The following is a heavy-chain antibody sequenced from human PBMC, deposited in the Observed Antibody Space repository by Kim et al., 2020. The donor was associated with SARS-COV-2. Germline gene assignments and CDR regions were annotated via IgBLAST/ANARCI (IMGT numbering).Heavy chain of an antibody. CDR1: GGSISSSSYY. D-gene: IGHD3-10*01. V-gene: IGHV4-39*07. Sequence: SETLSLTCTVSGGSISSSSYYWGWIRQPPGKGLEWIGSIYYSGSTYYNPSLKSRVTISVDTSKNQFSLKLSSVTAADTAVYYCARDTMVRGVIISHYYGMDVWGQGTTVTVSS. J-gene: IGHJ6*02. CDR3: ARDTMVRGVIISHYYGMDV. CDR2: IYYSGST.